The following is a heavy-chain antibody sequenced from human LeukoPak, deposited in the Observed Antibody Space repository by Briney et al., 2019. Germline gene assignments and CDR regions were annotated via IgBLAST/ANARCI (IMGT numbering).Heavy chain of an antibody. D-gene: IGHD3-22*01. J-gene: IGHJ4*02. Sequence: PGGSLRLSCAASVFTFSSYWMSWVRQAPGKGLECVANIKQDLSEKYYVDSVKGRFTISRDNAKNSLYLQLNTLRAEDTAVYYCARYLYDSSGMDYWGRGTLVTVSS. CDR1: VFTFSSYW. CDR2: IKQDLSEK. V-gene: IGHV3-7*05. CDR3: ARYLYDSSGMDY.